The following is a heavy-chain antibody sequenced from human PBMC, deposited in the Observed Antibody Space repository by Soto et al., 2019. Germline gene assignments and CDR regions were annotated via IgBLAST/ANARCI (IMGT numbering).Heavy chain of an antibody. V-gene: IGHV3-30*18. J-gene: IGHJ4*02. CDR2: ISYHGRDK. CDR3: AKDHLMTTVTTVGY. CDR1: GFTFSNYG. Sequence: QVQLVESGGGVVQPGRSLRLSCAASGFTFSNYGMHWVRQAPGKGLEWVAVISYHGRDKYYADSVKGRFTISRDNSKNTLYLEMNSQRAEDTAVYYCAKDHLMTTVTTVGYWGQGTLVTVSS. D-gene: IGHD4-17*01.